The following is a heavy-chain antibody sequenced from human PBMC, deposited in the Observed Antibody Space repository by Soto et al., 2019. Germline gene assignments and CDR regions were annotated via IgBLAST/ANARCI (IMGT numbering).Heavy chain of an antibody. V-gene: IGHV3-33*01. CDR3: AREDYGYYGSGRNDY. CDR1: GFTFSSYG. D-gene: IGHD3-10*01. J-gene: IGHJ4*02. CDR2: IWYDGSNK. Sequence: QVQLVESGGGVVQPGRSLRLSCAASGFTFSSYGMHWVRQAPGKGLEWVAVIWYDGSNKYYADSVKGRFTISRDNSKNTLYLQMNSLRAKDTAVYYCAREDYGYYGSGRNDYWGQGTLVTVSS.